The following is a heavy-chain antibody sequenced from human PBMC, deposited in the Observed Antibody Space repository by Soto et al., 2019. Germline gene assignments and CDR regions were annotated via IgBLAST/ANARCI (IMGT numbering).Heavy chain of an antibody. CDR2: FDPEDGET. CDR3: ARDKEDARDAIDI. J-gene: IGHJ3*02. Sequence: ASVKVSCKVSGYTLTELSIHWVRQAPGKGLGWMGGFDPEDGETIYAQKFRGRVTMTEDTSTDTAYMELSSLRSEDTAVYFSARDKEDARDAIDISGQGTIVTVSS. V-gene: IGHV1-24*01. CDR1: GYTLTELS.